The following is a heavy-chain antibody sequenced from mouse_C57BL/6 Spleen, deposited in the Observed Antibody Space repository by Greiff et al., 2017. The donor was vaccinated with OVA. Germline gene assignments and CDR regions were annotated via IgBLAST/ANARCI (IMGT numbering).Heavy chain of an antibody. J-gene: IGHJ4*01. V-gene: IGHV1-52*01. D-gene: IGHD1-1*01. CDR3: ARFYGSIYYAMDY. Sequence: QVQLKQPGAELVRPGSSVKLSCKASGYTFTSYWMHWVKQRPIQGLEWIGNIDPSDSETHYNQKFKDKATLTVDKSSSTAYMQLSSLTSEDSAVYYCARFYGSIYYAMDYWGQGTSVTVSS. CDR2: IDPSDSET. CDR1: GYTFTSYW.